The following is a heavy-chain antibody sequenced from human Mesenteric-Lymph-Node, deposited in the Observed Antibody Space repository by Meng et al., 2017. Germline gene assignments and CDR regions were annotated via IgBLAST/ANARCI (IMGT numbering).Heavy chain of an antibody. V-gene: IGHV3-23*01. CDR2: ISGSDGST. Sequence: GESLKISCAASGFTFSSYAMSWVRQAPGKGLEWVSTISGSDGSTYYADFVKGRFTVSRDNAKNSLYLQMNSLRAEDTALYYCSMATVTPGIDYWGQGTLVTVSS. J-gene: IGHJ4*02. D-gene: IGHD4-17*01. CDR1: GFTFSSYA. CDR3: SMATVTPGIDY.